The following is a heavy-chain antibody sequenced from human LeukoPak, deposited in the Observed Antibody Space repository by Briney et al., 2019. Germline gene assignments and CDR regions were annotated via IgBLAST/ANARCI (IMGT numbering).Heavy chain of an antibody. D-gene: IGHD6-6*01. J-gene: IGHJ4*02. CDR2: ISSSSSYI. Sequence: GGSLRLSCAASGFTFSSYSMNWVRQAPGKGLEWVSSISSSSSYIYYADSVKGRFTISRDNAKNSLYLQMNSLRAENTAVYYCARGGRQLVPDYWGQGTLVTVSS. CDR3: ARGGRQLVPDY. CDR1: GFTFSSYS. V-gene: IGHV3-21*01.